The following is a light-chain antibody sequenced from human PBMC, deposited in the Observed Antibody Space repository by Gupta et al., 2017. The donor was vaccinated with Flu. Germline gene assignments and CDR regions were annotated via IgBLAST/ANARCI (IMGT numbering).Light chain of an antibody. Sequence: DIQMTKSPSSLSASLGDRVTITCQASQGISYYLNWYQQKPGKATNLLIYDASNLKTGVPSRFSGSGYGTDFTLTISSLQPEDNSTYYCQQYDNFPLTFGGGTKVEIK. J-gene: IGKJ4*01. CDR2: DAS. CDR1: QGISYY. CDR3: QQYDNFPLT. V-gene: IGKV1-33*01.